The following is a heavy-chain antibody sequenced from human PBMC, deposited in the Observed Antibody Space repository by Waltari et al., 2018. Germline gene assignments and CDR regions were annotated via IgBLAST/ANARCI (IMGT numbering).Heavy chain of an antibody. CDR2: IYPGDSDT. CDR1: GYSFTSSW. Sequence: EVQLVQSGAEVTKPGESLQMSCKGSGYSFTSSWIGWVRQMPGKGLEWMGIIYPGDSDTRYSPSFQGQVTISADKSISTAYLQWSSLKASDTAMYYCARAYSSSWYRFDYWGQGTLVTVSS. J-gene: IGHJ4*02. V-gene: IGHV5-51*01. CDR3: ARAYSSSWYRFDY. D-gene: IGHD6-13*01.